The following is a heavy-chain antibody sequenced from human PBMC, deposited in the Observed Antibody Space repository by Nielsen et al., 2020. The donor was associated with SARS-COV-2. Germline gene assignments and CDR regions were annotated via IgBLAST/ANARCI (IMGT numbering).Heavy chain of an antibody. CDR2: ISGSGGST. D-gene: IGHD3-16*01. CDR3: AKDIGGYRDF. J-gene: IGHJ4*02. CDR1: GFTFSSYA. Sequence: GESLKISCAASGFTFSSYAMSWVRQAPGKGLEWVSAISGSGGSTYYADSVKGRFTISRDNSKNSLYLQMNSLRTEDTALYYCAKDIGGYRDFWGQGTLVTVSS. V-gene: IGHV3-23*01.